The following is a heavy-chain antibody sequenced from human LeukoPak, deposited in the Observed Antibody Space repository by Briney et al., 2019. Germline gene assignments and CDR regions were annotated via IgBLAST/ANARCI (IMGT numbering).Heavy chain of an antibody. D-gene: IGHD3-10*01. CDR1: GYSFTSYW. Sequence: GESLKISCKGSGYSFTSYWIGWVRQVPGKGLEWMGIIYPGDSDTRYSPSFQGQVTISADKSISTAYLQWSSLKASDTAMYYCARHRMVRGVIPYWYFDLWGRGTLVTVSS. CDR3: ARHRMVRGVIPYWYFDL. V-gene: IGHV5-51*01. CDR2: IYPGDSDT. J-gene: IGHJ2*01.